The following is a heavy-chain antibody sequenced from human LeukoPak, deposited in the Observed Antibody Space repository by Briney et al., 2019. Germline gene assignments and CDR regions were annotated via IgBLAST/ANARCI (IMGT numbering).Heavy chain of an antibody. CDR2: INHSGST. Sequence: PSETLSLTCAVYGGSFSGYYWSWIRQPPGKGLEWIGEINHSGSTNYNPSLKSRVTISVDTSKNQFSLKLTSVTAADTAVYYCAATIKRDYGDTNLDYWGQGTLVTVSS. J-gene: IGHJ4*02. D-gene: IGHD4/OR15-4a*01. CDR3: AATIKRDYGDTNLDY. CDR1: GGSFSGYY. V-gene: IGHV4-34*01.